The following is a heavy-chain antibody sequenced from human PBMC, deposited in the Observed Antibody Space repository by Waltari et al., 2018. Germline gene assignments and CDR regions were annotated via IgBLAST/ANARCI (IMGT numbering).Heavy chain of an antibody. CDR1: GFAFANEG. V-gene: IGHV3-23*04. Sequence: EVRLVESGGGLVQPGGSLRLYCAASGFAFANEGMSWVRQAPGKGLECVSSISGSGGTTYYADSVKGRFTMSKDNSKNTLFLQMNSLRVDDTADYYCAKSSGSYYEVFDYWGRGTLVTVSS. CDR2: ISGSGGTT. CDR3: AKSSGSYYEVFDY. J-gene: IGHJ4*02. D-gene: IGHD1-26*01.